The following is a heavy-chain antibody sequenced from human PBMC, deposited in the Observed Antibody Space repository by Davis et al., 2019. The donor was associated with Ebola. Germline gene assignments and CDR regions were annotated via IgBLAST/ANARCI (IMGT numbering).Heavy chain of an antibody. D-gene: IGHD7-27*01. J-gene: IGHJ4*02. CDR2: INPSIGNT. V-gene: IGHV1-46*01. CDR3: ASGEFVDF. CDR1: GYTFTDYL. Sequence: ASAKVSCKASGYTFTDYLMHWVRQAPGQGLEWMGLINPSIGNTSLAPKFQGRLTLTRDTSTNTVHMDLSSLKSDDTAIYYCASGEFVDFWGQGTLLTVSS.